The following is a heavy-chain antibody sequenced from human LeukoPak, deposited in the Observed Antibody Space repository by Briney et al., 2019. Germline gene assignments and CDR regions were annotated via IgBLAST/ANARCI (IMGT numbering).Heavy chain of an antibody. Sequence: GGSLRLSCSASGFSFSHYSMNWVRQAPGKGLEWISDISGSSSVIHYADSVQGRITISRDNAKNSLFLQMNNLRGDDTAVYYCARDLKEGVPPAVVSRYFDYWGQGILVTVSS. CDR1: GFSFSHYS. D-gene: IGHD2-21*01. J-gene: IGHJ4*02. CDR3: ARDLKEGVPPAVVSRYFDY. V-gene: IGHV3-48*01. CDR2: ISGSSSVI.